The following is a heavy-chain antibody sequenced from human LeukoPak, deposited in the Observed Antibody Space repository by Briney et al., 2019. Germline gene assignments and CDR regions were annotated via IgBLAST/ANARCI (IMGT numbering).Heavy chain of an antibody. CDR1: GFTFSNYW. J-gene: IGHJ6*02. CDR3: VRDYQFIQEV. V-gene: IGHV3-74*01. Sequence: KLGGSLRLSCVASGFTFSNYWMLWVRQAPGKGLMRVSLISTDGKSTRYAESVKGRFTISRDNAKNALYLQMDILRVEDTALYFCVRDYQFIQEVWGQGTTVTVSS. D-gene: IGHD2-2*01. CDR2: ISTDGKST.